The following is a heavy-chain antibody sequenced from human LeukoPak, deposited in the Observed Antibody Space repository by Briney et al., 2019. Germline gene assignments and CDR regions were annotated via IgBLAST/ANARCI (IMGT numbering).Heavy chain of an antibody. J-gene: IGHJ4*02. CDR1: GFTFDRFT. D-gene: IGHD3-22*01. CDR3: AKDTGYYYDSSNYLGY. Sequence: SGGSLRLSCAASGFTFDRFTIHWVRQTPGKGLEWVSLINRRGHTFYADSVKGRFTISRDNSRNSVLLQMNSLRPEDTALYHCAKDTGYYYDSSNYLGYWGQGTLVTVSS. CDR2: INRRGHT. V-gene: IGHV3-43*01.